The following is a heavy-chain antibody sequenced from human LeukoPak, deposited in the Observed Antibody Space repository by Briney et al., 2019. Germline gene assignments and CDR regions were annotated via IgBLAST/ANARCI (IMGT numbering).Heavy chain of an antibody. CDR1: GDSISSSSHY. D-gene: IGHD2-15*01. CDR3: ARVSRGSHFDY. V-gene: IGHV4-39*01. CDR2: IYYSGNT. Sequence: SETLSLTCTVSGDSISSSSHYWGWIRQPPGKGLEWIGSIYYSGNTNYNPSLKSRVTISVDTSKNQFSLKLSSVTAADTAVYYCARVSRGSHFDYWGQGTLVTVSS. J-gene: IGHJ4*02.